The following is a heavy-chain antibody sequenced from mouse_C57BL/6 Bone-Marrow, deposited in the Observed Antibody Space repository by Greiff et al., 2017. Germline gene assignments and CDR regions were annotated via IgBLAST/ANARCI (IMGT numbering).Heavy chain of an antibody. Sequence: EVKLMESGGDLVKPGGSLKLSCAASGFTFSSYGMSWVRQTPDKRLEWVATISSGGSYTYSPDSVKGRFTISRDNAKNTLYLQMSSLKSEDTAMYYCAIRAVVDPWFAYWGQGTLVTVSA. V-gene: IGHV5-6*01. J-gene: IGHJ3*01. CDR3: AIRAVVDPWFAY. CDR1: GFTFSSYG. CDR2: ISSGGSYT. D-gene: IGHD1-1*01.